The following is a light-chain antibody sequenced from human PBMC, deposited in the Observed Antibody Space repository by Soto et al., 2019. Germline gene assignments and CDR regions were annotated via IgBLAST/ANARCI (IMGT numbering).Light chain of an antibody. J-gene: IGKJ2*01. CDR3: QESYSTPYT. CDR1: QSISSY. Sequence: DIQMTQSPSSLSASVGDRLTITCRASQSISSYLNWYQQKPGKAPKLLIYAASSLQSGVPSRFSGSGSGTDFTLTISSLQPEDFATYYCQESYSTPYTFGQGTKLEIK. CDR2: AAS. V-gene: IGKV1-39*01.